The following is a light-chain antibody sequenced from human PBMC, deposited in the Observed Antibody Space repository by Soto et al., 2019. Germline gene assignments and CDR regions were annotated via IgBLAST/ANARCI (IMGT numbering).Light chain of an antibody. V-gene: IGKV1-39*01. CDR1: QGIGTF. CDR3: QETYSSTWT. Sequence: IQMTQSPSSLSASVGDRVTITCRASQGIGTFLNWYQQKPGKAPNLLIYTASSLQSGVPSRFSGSGSGTDFTLTISRLQPDDSASYYCQETYSSTWTFGQGTKVEI. CDR2: TAS. J-gene: IGKJ1*01.